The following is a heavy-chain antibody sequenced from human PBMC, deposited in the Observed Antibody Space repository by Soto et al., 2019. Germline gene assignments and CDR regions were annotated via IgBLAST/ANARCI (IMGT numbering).Heavy chain of an antibody. J-gene: IGHJ4*02. V-gene: IGHV3-48*02. CDR2: ISSSSSTI. Sequence: PGGSLRLSCAASGFTFSSYPMHWVRQAPGKGLEWVSYISSSSSTIYYADSVKGRFTISRDNAKNSLYLQMNSLRDEDTAVYYCARVPYYYDSCFDYWGQGTLVTVSS. CDR1: GFTFSSYP. CDR3: ARVPYYYDSCFDY. D-gene: IGHD3-22*01.